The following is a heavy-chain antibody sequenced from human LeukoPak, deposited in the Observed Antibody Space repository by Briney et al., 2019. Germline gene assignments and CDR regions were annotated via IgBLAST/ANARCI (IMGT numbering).Heavy chain of an antibody. J-gene: IGHJ5*02. CDR2: IYYSGST. CDR1: GGSISSYY. Sequence: SETLSLTCTVSGGSISSYYWSWIRQPPGKGLEWIGYIYYSGSTNYNPSLKSRVTISVDTSKNQFSLKLSSVTAADTAVYYCARNKGSTYYYGSGSPKNWFDPRGQGTLVTVSS. V-gene: IGHV4-59*12. CDR3: ARNKGSTYYYGSGSPKNWFDP. D-gene: IGHD3-10*01.